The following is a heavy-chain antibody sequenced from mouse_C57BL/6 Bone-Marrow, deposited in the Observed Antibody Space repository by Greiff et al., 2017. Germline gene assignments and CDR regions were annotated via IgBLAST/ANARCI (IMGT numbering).Heavy chain of an antibody. CDR2: IYPRSGNT. CDR1: GYTFTSYG. D-gene: IGHD1-1*01. Sequence: QVQLQQSGAELVRPGASVKLSCKASGYTFTSYGISWVKQRPGQGLEWIGEIYPRSGNTYYNEKFKGKATLTADKSSSTAYMELRSLTSEDSAVYSCARCGTTVVCAMGGWGQAPTVSVA. CDR3: ARCGTTVVCAMGG. V-gene: IGHV1-81*01. J-gene: IGHJ4*01.